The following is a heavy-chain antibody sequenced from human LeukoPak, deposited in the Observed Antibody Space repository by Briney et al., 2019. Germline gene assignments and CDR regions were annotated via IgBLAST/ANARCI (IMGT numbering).Heavy chain of an antibody. V-gene: IGHV3-21*01. D-gene: IGHD6-13*01. Sequence: PGGSLRLSCAASGFTFSNYNMVWVRQAPGKGLEWVSSISTSIRNMYYADSLKGRFTISRDNAKNSLYLQMNSLRAEDTAVYYCARGAPGISAADYWGQGTLVTVSS. CDR3: ARGAPGISAADY. J-gene: IGHJ4*02. CDR1: GFTFSNYN. CDR2: ISTSIRNM.